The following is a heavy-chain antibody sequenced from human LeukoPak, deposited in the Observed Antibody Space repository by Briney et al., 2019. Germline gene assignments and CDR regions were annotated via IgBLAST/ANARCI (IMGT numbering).Heavy chain of an antibody. CDR3: ARAVVKRTYYFDY. J-gene: IGHJ4*02. D-gene: IGHD4-23*01. V-gene: IGHV4-61*02. CDR2: IYTSGST. Sequence: PSQTLSLTCTVSGGSISSGSYYWSWIRQPAGKGLEWIGRIYTSGSTNYNPSLKSRVTISVDTSKNQFSLKLSSVTAADTAVYYCARAVVKRTYYFDYWGQGTLVTVSS. CDR1: GGSISSGSYY.